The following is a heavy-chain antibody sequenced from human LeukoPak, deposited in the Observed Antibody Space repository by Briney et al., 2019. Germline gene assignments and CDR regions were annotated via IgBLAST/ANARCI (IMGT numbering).Heavy chain of an antibody. D-gene: IGHD3-10*01. J-gene: IGHJ3*02. CDR1: GGSFSGYY. Sequence: PSETLSLTCAVYGGSFSGYYWSWIRQPPGKGLEWIGEINHGGSTNYNPSLKSRVTISVDTSKNQFSLKLSSVTAADTAVYHCARGRYRHYYGSGSPPNDAFDIWGQGTMVTVSS. CDR3: ARGRYRHYYGSGSPPNDAFDI. CDR2: INHGGST. V-gene: IGHV4-34*01.